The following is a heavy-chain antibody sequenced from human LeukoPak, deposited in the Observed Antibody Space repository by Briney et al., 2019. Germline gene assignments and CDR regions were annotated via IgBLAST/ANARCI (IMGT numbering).Heavy chain of an antibody. V-gene: IGHV3-21*01. CDR2: ISSSSSYV. CDR3: ARGTGTIFGVVIKRNWFDP. J-gene: IGHJ5*02. Sequence: GGSLRLSCAASGFTFSSYSMNWVRQAPGKGLEWVSSISSSSSYVYYADSVKGRFTISRDNAKNSLYLQMNSLRAEDTAVYYCARGTGTIFGVVIKRNWFDPWGQGTLVTVSS. CDR1: GFTFSSYS. D-gene: IGHD3-3*01.